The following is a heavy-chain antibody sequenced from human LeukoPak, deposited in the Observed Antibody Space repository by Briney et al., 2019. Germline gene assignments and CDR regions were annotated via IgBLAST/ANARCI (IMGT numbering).Heavy chain of an antibody. D-gene: IGHD3-22*01. Sequence: PGGSLRLSCAASGFTFSSYAMSRVRQAPGKGLEWVSAISGSGGSTYYADSVKGRFTISRDNSKNTLYLQMNSLRAEDTAVYYCAKDGLLYYYDSSGFYYWGQGTLVTVSS. V-gene: IGHV3-23*01. CDR3: AKDGLLYYYDSSGFYY. CDR2: ISGSGGST. CDR1: GFTFSSYA. J-gene: IGHJ4*02.